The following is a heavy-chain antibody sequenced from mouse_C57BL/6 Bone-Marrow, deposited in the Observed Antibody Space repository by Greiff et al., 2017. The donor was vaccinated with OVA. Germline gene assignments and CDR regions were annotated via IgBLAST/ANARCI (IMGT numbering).Heavy chain of an antibody. D-gene: IGHD4-1*01. CDR1: GYTFTSYW. CDR3: ARRAGTYFDY. J-gene: IGHJ2*01. V-gene: IGHV1-72*01. Sequence: QVQLQQPGAELVKPGASVKLSCKASGYTFTSYWMHWVKQRPGQGLEWIGRIDPNSGGTKYDEKFKSKATLTVDKPSSTAYMQLSSLTSEDSAVYYCARRAGTYFDYWGQGTTLTVSS. CDR2: IDPNSGGT.